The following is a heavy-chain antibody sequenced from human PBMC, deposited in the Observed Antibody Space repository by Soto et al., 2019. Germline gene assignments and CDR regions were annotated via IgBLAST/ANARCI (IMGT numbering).Heavy chain of an antibody. CDR2: IWYDGSHE. CDR3: ARDRYSYDSRAYQGVDWYFDL. V-gene: IGHV3-33*01. J-gene: IGHJ2*01. D-gene: IGHD3-22*01. CDR1: GFTFNNYG. Sequence: GGSLRLSCAASGFTFNNYGMHWVRQAQGKGLEWVAVIWYDGSHESYADSVKGRFTISRDNSKNTLYLQMNSLRAEDTAVYYCARDRYSYDSRAYQGVDWYFDLWGRGTLVTVSS.